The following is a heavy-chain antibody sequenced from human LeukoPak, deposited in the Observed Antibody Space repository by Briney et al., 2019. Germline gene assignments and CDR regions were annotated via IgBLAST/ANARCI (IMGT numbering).Heavy chain of an antibody. CDR3: AKADATIGGAFDT. V-gene: IGHV3-23*01. J-gene: IGHJ3*02. D-gene: IGHD3-16*01. Sequence: GGSLRLSCAASRFIFRNYDMSWVRQAPGRGLEWLSIISGTADSKYYADSVKGRFTISRDNPRSTLYLEMNILRAEDTAVYYCAKADATIGGAFDTWGQGTMVIVSS. CDR1: RFIFRNYD. CDR2: ISGTADSK.